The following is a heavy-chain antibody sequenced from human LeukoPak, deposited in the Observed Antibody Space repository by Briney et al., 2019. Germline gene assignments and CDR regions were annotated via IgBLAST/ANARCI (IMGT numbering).Heavy chain of an antibody. V-gene: IGHV3-23*01. CDR2: ISGSGAST. CDR1: GFTFSSYW. J-gene: IGHJ4*02. D-gene: IGHD1-26*01. CDR3: AKDVGKWESLHFFDY. Sequence: GSLRLSGAASGFTFSSYWMSWVRQAPGKGLEWISGISGSGASTYYADSVTGRFTISRDNSRNTLYLQMNSLRGDDTAVYYCAKDVGKWESLHFFDYWGQGTLVTVSS.